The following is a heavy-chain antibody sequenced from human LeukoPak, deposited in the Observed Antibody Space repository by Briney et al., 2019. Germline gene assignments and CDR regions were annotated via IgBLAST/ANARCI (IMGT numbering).Heavy chain of an antibody. CDR1: GGSISSYY. CDR3: ARGLYVTIFGVVIRDDAFDI. D-gene: IGHD3-3*01. Sequence: SETLSLTCTVSGGSISSYYWSWLRQPAGKGLEWIGRIYTSGSTNYNPSLKSRVTMSVDTSKNQFSLKLSSVTAADTAVYYCARGLYVTIFGVVIRDDAFDIWGQGTMVTVSS. J-gene: IGHJ3*02. CDR2: IYTSGST. V-gene: IGHV4-4*07.